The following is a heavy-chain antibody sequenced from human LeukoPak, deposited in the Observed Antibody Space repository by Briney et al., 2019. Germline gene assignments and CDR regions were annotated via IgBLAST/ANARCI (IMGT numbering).Heavy chain of an antibody. D-gene: IGHD4-23*01. CDR2: IIPILGIA. J-gene: IGHJ4*02. V-gene: IGHV1-69*04. Sequence: ASVKVSCKASGGTFSSYAISWVRQAPGQGLEWMGRIIPILGIANYAQKFQGRVTITADKPTSTAYMELSSLRSEDTAVYYCAGRGYYGGNSDFDYWGQGTLVTVSS. CDR1: GGTFSSYA. CDR3: AGRGYYGGNSDFDY.